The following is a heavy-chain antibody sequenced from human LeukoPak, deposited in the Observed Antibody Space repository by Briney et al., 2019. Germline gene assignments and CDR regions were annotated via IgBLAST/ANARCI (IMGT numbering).Heavy chain of an antibody. CDR1: GGSISSYY. Sequence: SETLSLTCTVSGGSISSYYWSWIRQPPGKGLEWIGYIYTSGSTNYNPSLKCRVTISVDTSKNQFSLKLSSVTAADTAVYYCARGYYDFWSGYPWADYYYYYMDVWGKGTTVTVSS. D-gene: IGHD3-3*01. CDR3: ARGYYDFWSGYPWADYYYYYMDV. CDR2: IYTSGST. V-gene: IGHV4-4*09. J-gene: IGHJ6*03.